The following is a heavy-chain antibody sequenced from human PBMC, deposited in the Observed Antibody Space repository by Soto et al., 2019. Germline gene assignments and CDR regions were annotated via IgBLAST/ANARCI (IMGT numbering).Heavy chain of an antibody. CDR1: GGTFSSYT. CDR3: AIYGDSDY. CDR2: IIPILGIA. Sequence: QVQLVQSGAEVKKPGSSVKVSCKASGGTFSSYTISWVRQAPGQGLDWMGRIIPILGIANYAQKFQGRVTITADKATSTAYMDLSSLRSEDTAVYYCAIYGDSDYWGQGTLVTVSS. D-gene: IGHD4-17*01. V-gene: IGHV1-69*02. J-gene: IGHJ4*02.